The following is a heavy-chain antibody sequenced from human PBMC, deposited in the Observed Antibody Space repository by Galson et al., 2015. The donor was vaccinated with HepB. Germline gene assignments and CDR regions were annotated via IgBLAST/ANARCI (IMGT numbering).Heavy chain of an antibody. J-gene: IGHJ4*02. V-gene: IGHV3-66*01. CDR1: GFTVSSNY. CDR3: ARAYVDTAMVDY. Sequence: SLRLSCAASGFTVSSNYMSWVRQAPGKGLEWVSVIYSGGSTYYADSVKGRFIISRDNSKNTLYLQMNSLRAEDTAVYYCARAYVDTAMVDYWGQGTLVTVSS. D-gene: IGHD5-18*01. CDR2: IYSGGST.